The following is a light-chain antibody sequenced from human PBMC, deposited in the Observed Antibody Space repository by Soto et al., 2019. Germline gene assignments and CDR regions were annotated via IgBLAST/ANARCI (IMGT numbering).Light chain of an antibody. CDR2: AAS. V-gene: IGKV1-17*01. Sequence: DIQMTQSPSSLSASGGDRVTITCRASQGISNLLGWFQHKPGKAPKRLIYAASSLQGGVPSRFSGSGSGTEFTLTITGLQPEDFADYYCLHHNTYPYTFGQGTKLEIK. J-gene: IGKJ2*01. CDR1: QGISNL. CDR3: LHHNTYPYT.